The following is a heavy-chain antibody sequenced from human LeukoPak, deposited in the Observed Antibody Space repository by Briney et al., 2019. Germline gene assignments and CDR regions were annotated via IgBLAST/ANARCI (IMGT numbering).Heavy chain of an antibody. D-gene: IGHD3-10*01. CDR3: AKDLMRDRWFGES. CDR2: VRYDGNDK. J-gene: IGHJ5*02. CDR1: GFTFSYYG. Sequence: GGSLRLSCAASGFTFSYYGMYWVRQAPGKGLEWVAFVRYDGNDKYYADSVKGRFTISRDNFKNTLYLQMSSLTPEDTAVYYCAKDLMRDRWFGESWGQGTLVTVSS. V-gene: IGHV3-30*02.